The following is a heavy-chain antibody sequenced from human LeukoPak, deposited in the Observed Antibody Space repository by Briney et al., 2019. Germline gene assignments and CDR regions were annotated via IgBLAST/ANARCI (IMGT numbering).Heavy chain of an antibody. V-gene: IGHV3-23*01. D-gene: IGHD3-16*02. Sequence: PGGSLRLSCAASGFTFSSYAMSWVRQAPGKGLEWVSGISGSGGTTYYADSVKGRLTISRDNSKNTLFLQMNSLRAEDTAVYYCAKVTPTFGGVIDNFGYWGQGTLVTVSS. CDR3: AKVTPTFGGVIDNFGY. CDR1: GFTFSSYA. J-gene: IGHJ4*02. CDR2: ISGSGGTT.